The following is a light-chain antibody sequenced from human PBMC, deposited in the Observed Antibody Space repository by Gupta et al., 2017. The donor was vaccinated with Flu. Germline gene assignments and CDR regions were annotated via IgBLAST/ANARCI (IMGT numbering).Light chain of an antibody. CDR2: YTY. J-gene: IGLJ3*02. V-gene: IGLV7-46*01. CDR3: SLSYSGAWV. Sequence: QAVGTPDPPLPVSPGGTVTSTCGSSTGAVTIDHYPFWFQQKPGQAPRTLIYYTYNKNSWTPARLSGSLLGGKAALTLSGAQPEDEAEYYCSLSYSGAWVFGGGSKLPVL. CDR1: TGAVTIDHY.